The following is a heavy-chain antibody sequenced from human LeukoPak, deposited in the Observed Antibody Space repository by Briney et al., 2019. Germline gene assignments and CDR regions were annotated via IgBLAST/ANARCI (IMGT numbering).Heavy chain of an antibody. V-gene: IGHV3-66*01. Sequence: PGGSLRLSCAASGVTVGNNYMNWVLQAPGKGLEWVSLIYSGGSTHYADSVKGRFTISRDNSKNTLYLQMNSLRVDDTAVYYCARDPPAVAANTYGWGQGTLVTVSS. D-gene: IGHD6-6*01. CDR3: ARDPPAVAANTYG. J-gene: IGHJ4*02. CDR1: GVTVGNNY. CDR2: IYSGGST.